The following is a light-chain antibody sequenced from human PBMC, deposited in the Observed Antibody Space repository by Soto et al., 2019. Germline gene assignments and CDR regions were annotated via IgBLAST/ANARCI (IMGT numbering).Light chain of an antibody. V-gene: IGKV3-20*01. CDR2: GAS. Sequence: EIVLTQSPGTLSLSPGERATLSCRASQSVSSGYVAWYQVKPGQAPRLLIYGASSRATGSPDRFSGSGSGTDFTLTISRLEPEDLAMYFCQQYGNPPQPFGQGTKVDIK. CDR1: QSVSSGY. J-gene: IGKJ1*01. CDR3: QQYGNPPQP.